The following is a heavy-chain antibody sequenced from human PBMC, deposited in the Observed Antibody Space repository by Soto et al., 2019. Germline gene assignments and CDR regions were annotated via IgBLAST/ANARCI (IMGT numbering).Heavy chain of an antibody. D-gene: IGHD3-9*01. CDR1: GFTFSSYA. J-gene: IGHJ4*02. CDR3: AKNRATVLDQYYDILTGYYAIDY. Sequence: GGSLRLSCAASGFTFSSYAMSWVRQAPGKGLEWVSVISGSGGSTYYADSVKGRFTISRDNSKNTLYRQMNNLRAEDTAVYYCAKNRATVLDQYYDILTGYYAIDYWGQGTLVTVSS. V-gene: IGHV3-23*01. CDR2: ISGSGGST.